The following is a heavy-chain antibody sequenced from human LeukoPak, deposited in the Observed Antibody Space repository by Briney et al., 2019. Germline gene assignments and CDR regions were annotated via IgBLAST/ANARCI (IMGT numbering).Heavy chain of an antibody. Sequence: ASVKVSCTVSGSILTELSLYWVRQAPGKGLEWMGGFDVIDSETFYAQKFQGRVTMTEDSSTDTAYMELRSLTSDDTALYYCGITMVRGVMNYWGQGTLVTVSS. CDR2: FDVIDSET. CDR3: GITMVRGVMNY. D-gene: IGHD3-10*01. CDR1: GSILTELS. J-gene: IGHJ4*02. V-gene: IGHV1-24*01.